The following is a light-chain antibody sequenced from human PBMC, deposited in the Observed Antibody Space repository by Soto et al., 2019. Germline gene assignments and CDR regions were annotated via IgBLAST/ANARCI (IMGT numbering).Light chain of an antibody. J-gene: IGKJ5*01. CDR1: QSVSSN. V-gene: IGKV3-15*01. CDR2: GAS. CDR3: QQYNNWPPS. Sequence: EIVMTQSPATLSVSPGERATLSCRASQSVSSNLAWYQQKPGQAPRLIYGASTRATGIPARFSGSGSGTEFILTISSLQSEVFAVYYCQQYNNWPPSFGQGTRLEIK.